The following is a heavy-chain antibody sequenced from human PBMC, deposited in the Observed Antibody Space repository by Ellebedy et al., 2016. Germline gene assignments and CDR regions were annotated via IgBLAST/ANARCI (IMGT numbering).Heavy chain of an antibody. J-gene: IGHJ4*02. CDR2: MRGDGAKT. D-gene: IGHD4-17*01. Sequence: GESLKISXTASELNFGNYFMSWVRQAPGKGLEWVSTMRGDGAKTHLADSVKGRFTMSRDIPKNTVYLQMNRLRAEDTAVYYCRQGHYANYWGQGTLVTVSS. CDR1: ELNFGNYF. V-gene: IGHV3-23*01. CDR3: RQGHYANY.